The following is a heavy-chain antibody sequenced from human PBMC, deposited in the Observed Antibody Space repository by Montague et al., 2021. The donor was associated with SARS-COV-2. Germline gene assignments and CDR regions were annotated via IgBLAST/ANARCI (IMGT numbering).Heavy chain of an antibody. J-gene: IGHJ6*02. CDR1: GDSISTSTW. V-gene: IGHV4-4*02. D-gene: IGHD6-13*01. CDR2: IFHSGTI. Sequence: SETLSLTCRVSGDSISTSTWWTWVRQTPGKGLEWIGEIFHSGTINYNPSLKSRVSISVDKSNNQFSLRLSSLIAADTAVYYCATLSRRTAAGTRDYFGLDVWGQGTTVVVCS. CDR3: ATLSRRTAAGTRDYFGLDV.